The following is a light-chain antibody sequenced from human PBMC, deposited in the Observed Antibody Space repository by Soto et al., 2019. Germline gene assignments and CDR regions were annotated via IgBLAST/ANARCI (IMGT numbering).Light chain of an antibody. CDR2: GAS. J-gene: IGKJ2*01. CDR1: QSISNS. Sequence: EIVMTQSPASLSVSPGETATLSCRASQSISNSVAWYQQKPGQAPSLLIYGASTRATGIPAMFSGSGSGTEFTLTLSSLQSEDSALYYCQQYNNWPPRTFGQGTKLEIK. V-gene: IGKV3-15*01. CDR3: QQYNNWPPRT.